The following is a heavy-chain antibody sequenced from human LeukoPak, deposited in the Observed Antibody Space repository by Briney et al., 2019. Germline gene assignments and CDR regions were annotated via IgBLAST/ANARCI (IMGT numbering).Heavy chain of an antibody. Sequence: GGSLRLSCAASGFTFSSYRMNWVRQAPGKGLEWVSYISGSGDSIYYADSVKGRFTMPRDNAKNSLYLQMNSLRAEDTAVYYCARVRDAYNYFHYWGQGTLVTVSS. J-gene: IGHJ4*02. V-gene: IGHV3-48*01. CDR1: GFTFSSYR. D-gene: IGHD2-2*01. CDR3: ARVRDAYNYFHY. CDR2: ISGSGDSI.